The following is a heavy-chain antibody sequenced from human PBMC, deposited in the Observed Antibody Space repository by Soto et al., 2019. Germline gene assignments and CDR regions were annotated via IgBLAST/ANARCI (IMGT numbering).Heavy chain of an antibody. Sequence: ASVKVSCKASGYTFTSYGISWVRQAPGQGLEWMGWISAYNGNTNYAQKLQGRVTMTTDTSTSTAYMELRSLRSDDTAVYYCARDKNNWGSEGDAFDIWGQGTMVTVSS. J-gene: IGHJ3*02. V-gene: IGHV1-18*01. D-gene: IGHD7-27*01. CDR1: GYTFTSYG. CDR2: ISAYNGNT. CDR3: ARDKNNWGSEGDAFDI.